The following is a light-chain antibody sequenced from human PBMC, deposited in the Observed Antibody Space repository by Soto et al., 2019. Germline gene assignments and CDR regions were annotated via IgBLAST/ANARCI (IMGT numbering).Light chain of an antibody. V-gene: IGKV1-9*01. CDR3: QRLNSYPFT. CDR1: QGVSSS. CDR2: EAS. Sequence: IQLTPSPSSLSASIGERVTITCRASQGVSSSLAWYQQEPGKAPKLLMYEASTVQRGVPSRFSGRGCGTEFTLTFSGLQPDDFATDYCQRLNSYPFTFGQGTRLE. J-gene: IGKJ5*01.